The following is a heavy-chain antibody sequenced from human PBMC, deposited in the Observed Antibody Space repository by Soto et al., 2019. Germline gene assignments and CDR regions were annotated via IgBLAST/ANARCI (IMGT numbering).Heavy chain of an antibody. Sequence: GGSLRLSCAASGFTFSGYSMHWVRQAPGKGLEWVAVISHDGSNIYYADSVKGRFTISRDNSKNTLYLQMNSLGAEDTAVYHCGRIGYGYGYGWGFDYWGQGSLVTVSS. J-gene: IGHJ4*02. CDR3: GRIGYGYGYGWGFDY. V-gene: IGHV3-30-3*01. CDR2: ISHDGSNI. D-gene: IGHD5-18*01. CDR1: GFTFSGYS.